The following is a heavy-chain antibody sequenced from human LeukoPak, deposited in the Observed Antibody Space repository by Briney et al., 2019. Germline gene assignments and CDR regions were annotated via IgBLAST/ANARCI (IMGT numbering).Heavy chain of an antibody. V-gene: IGHV3-11*01. CDR3: ARADSSWYWGWFDP. D-gene: IGHD6-13*01. CDR1: GFTFSDYY. Sequence: GGSLRLSCAASGFTFSDYYMSWIRQAPGKGLEWISYISSRGGSIQYADSVKGRFTMSRDNAKNSVHLQMSSLRAEDTAVYYCARADSSWYWGWFDPWGQGILVTVSS. CDR2: ISSRGGSI. J-gene: IGHJ5*02.